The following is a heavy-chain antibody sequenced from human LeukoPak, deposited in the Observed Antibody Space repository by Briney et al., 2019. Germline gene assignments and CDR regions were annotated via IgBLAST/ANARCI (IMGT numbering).Heavy chain of an antibody. Sequence: GSLRLSCAASEFSVGSNYMTWVRQAPGKGLEWIGEINHSGSTNYNPSLKSRVTISVDTSKNQFSLKLSSVTAADTAVYYCARINYGGNSYYFDYWGQGTLVTVSS. V-gene: IGHV4-34*01. CDR3: ARINYGGNSYYFDY. D-gene: IGHD4-23*01. J-gene: IGHJ4*02. CDR1: EFSVGSNY. CDR2: INHSGST.